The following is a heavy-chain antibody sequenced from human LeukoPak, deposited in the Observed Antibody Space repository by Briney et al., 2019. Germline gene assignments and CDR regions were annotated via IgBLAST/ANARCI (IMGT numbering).Heavy chain of an antibody. CDR2: IYYSGST. V-gene: IGHV4-59*08. J-gene: IGHJ3*02. CDR3: AAVEMATIYAFDI. CDR1: GGSISSYY. Sequence: PSETLSLTCTVPGGSISSYYWSWIRQPPGKGLEWIGYIYYSGSTNYNPSLKSRVTISVDTSKNQFSLKLSSVTAADTAVYYCAAVEMATIYAFDIWGQGTMVTVSS. D-gene: IGHD5-12*01.